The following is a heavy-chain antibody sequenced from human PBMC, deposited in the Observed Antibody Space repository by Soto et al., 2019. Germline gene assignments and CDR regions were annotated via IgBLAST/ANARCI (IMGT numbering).Heavy chain of an antibody. J-gene: IGHJ6*02. V-gene: IGHV1-69*06. CDR3: AREVMATNPHYYGTDV. D-gene: IGHD2-21*01. CDR1: GGTFSSYA. Sequence: QVQLVQSGAEVKKPGSSVKVSCKASGGTFSSYAISWVRQAPGQGLEWMGGIIPIFGTANYAQKFQGRVTINADKSTSTDYMELSSLRSEDTAVYYCAREVMATNPHYYGTDVWGQGTTVTVSS. CDR2: IIPIFGTA.